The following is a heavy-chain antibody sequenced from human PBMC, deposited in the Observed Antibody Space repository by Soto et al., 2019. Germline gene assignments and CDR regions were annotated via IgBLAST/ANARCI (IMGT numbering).Heavy chain of an antibody. Sequence: EVQLVESGGGLVQPGGSLRLSCAASGFTVSTKYMSWVRQAQGKGLEWVSVIYSGGSTFYADSVRGRFTISRDNSKNTVNLQMNSLRAEDTAVYYCARDAWAADYWGQGTLVTVSS. CDR1: GFTVSTKY. CDR2: IYSGGST. J-gene: IGHJ4*02. CDR3: ARDAWAADY. D-gene: IGHD3-16*01. V-gene: IGHV3-66*01.